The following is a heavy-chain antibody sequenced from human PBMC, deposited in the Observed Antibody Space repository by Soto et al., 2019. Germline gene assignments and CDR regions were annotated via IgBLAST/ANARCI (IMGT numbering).Heavy chain of an antibody. Sequence: ASVKVSCKASGYTFTSYVISWVRQAPGQGLEWMGWISAYNGNTNYAQKLQGRVTMTTDTSTSTAYMELRSLRSDDTAVYYCARVVDSVHAFAIWGQGTMVTVSS. J-gene: IGHJ3*02. CDR2: ISAYNGNT. V-gene: IGHV1-18*01. CDR1: GYTFTSYV. CDR3: ARVVDSVHAFAI. D-gene: IGHD3-9*01.